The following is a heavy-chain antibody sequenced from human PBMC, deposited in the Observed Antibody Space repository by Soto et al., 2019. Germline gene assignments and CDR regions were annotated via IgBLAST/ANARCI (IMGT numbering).Heavy chain of an antibody. CDR2: ISGSGGST. J-gene: IGHJ5*02. CDR3: AKDRIMTTVILWFDP. Sequence: EVQLLESGGGLVQPGGSLRLSCAASGFTFSSYAMSWVRQAPGRGLEWVSAISGSGGSTYYAASVKGRFTISRDNSKNTLYLQMNSMRAEDTAVYYCAKDRIMTTVILWFDPWGQGTLVTVSS. CDR1: GFTFSSYA. V-gene: IGHV3-23*01. D-gene: IGHD4-4*01.